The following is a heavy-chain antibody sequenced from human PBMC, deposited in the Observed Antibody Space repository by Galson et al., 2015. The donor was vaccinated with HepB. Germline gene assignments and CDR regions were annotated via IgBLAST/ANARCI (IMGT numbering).Heavy chain of an antibody. CDR1: GYTFSNYD. CDR3: ARDWNFDSSGYYSRVHFDY. D-gene: IGHD3-22*01. J-gene: IGHJ4*02. V-gene: IGHV1-18*01. CDR2: ISGYNGNT. Sequence: SVKVSCKASGYTFSNYDISWVRQAPGQGLQWMGWISGYNGNTYYAQNLQGRVTMTTDTSTSTAYMELRSLRSDDTAVYYCARDWNFDSSGYYSRVHFDYWGRGTLVTVSS.